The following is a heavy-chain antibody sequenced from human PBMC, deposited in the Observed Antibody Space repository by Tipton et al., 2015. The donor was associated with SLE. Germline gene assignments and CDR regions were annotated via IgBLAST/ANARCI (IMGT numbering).Heavy chain of an antibody. Sequence: TLSLTCAVSGTSIISGTDYWTWIRQPAGKGLEWMGRISSNGVTNYNQFLKSRVTFSVDTSKNQFSLQLASVTAADTALYFCARANLQGSLVDYYFDLWGRGTLVTVSS. D-gene: IGHD4-11*01. CDR3: ARANLQGSLVDYYFDL. CDR1: GTSIISGTDY. CDR2: ISSNGVT. V-gene: IGHV4-61*02. J-gene: IGHJ2*01.